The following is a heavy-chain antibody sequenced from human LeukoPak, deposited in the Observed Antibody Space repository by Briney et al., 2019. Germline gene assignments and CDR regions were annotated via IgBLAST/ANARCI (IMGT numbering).Heavy chain of an antibody. J-gene: IGHJ4*02. V-gene: IGHV3-30*18. Sequence: GRSLRLSCAASGFTFSSYGMHWVRQAPGKGLEWVAVISYDGSNKYYADSVKGRFTISRDNSKNTLYLQMNSLRAEDTAVYYCAKEGLYSFDYWGQGTLVTVSS. CDR2: ISYDGSNK. CDR1: GFTFSSYG. CDR3: AKEGLYSFDY. D-gene: IGHD4-11*01.